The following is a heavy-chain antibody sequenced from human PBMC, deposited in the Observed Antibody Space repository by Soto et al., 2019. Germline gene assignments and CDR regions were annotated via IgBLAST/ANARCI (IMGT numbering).Heavy chain of an antibody. J-gene: IGHJ4*02. Sequence: PGGSLRLSCAASGFNVSSNYMSWVRQAPGKGLEWVSVIYSGGSTYYADSVKGRFTISRHNSKNTLYLQMNSLRAEDTAVYYCARVKGGDLFDYWGQGTLVTVSS. CDR1: GFNVSSNY. CDR3: ARVKGGDLFDY. V-gene: IGHV3-53*04. CDR2: IYSGGST. D-gene: IGHD4-17*01.